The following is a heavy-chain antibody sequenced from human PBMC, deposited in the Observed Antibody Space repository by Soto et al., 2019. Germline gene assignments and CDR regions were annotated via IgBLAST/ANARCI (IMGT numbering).Heavy chain of an antibody. CDR1: GGTFSSYT. J-gene: IGHJ4*02. CDR3: AGNKDYDFWTGHPTRGY. V-gene: IGHV1-69*02. Sequence: QVQLVQSGAEVKKPGSSVKVSCKASGGTFSSYTISWVRQAPGQGLEWMGRIIPILGIANYAQKFQGRVTITADKSTRHSKRRRSSLSLRARAVYSGAGNKDYDFWTGHPTRGYWAQGPLVTVSS. D-gene: IGHD3-3*01. CDR2: IIPILGIA.